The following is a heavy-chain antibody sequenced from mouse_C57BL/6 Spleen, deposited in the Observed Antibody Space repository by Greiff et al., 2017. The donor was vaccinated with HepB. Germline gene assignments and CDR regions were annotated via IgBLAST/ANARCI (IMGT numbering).Heavy chain of an antibody. CDR3: TRGPLLWYPWFAY. CDR1: GYTFTDYE. CDR2: IDPETGGT. J-gene: IGHJ3*01. Sequence: QVQLQQSGAELVRPGASVTLSCKASGYTFTDYEMHWVKQTPVHGLEWIGAIDPETGGTAYNQKFKGKAILTADKSSSTAYMELRSLTSEDSAVYYCTRGPLLWYPWFAYWGQGTLVTVSA. D-gene: IGHD2-1*01. V-gene: IGHV1-15*01.